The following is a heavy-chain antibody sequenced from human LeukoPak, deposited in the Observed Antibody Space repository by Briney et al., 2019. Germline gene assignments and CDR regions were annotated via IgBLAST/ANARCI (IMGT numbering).Heavy chain of an antibody. Sequence: ASVKVSCKASGYTFTSYYMHWVRQAPGQGLEWMGIINPSGGSTSYAQKFQGRVTMTRDTSTSTVYMELSSLRSEDTAVYYCAREGAAAGSKPVLGLVYWGQGTLVTVSS. CDR2: INPSGGST. D-gene: IGHD6-13*01. CDR3: AREGAAAGSKPVLGLVY. J-gene: IGHJ4*02. CDR1: GYTFTSYY. V-gene: IGHV1-46*01.